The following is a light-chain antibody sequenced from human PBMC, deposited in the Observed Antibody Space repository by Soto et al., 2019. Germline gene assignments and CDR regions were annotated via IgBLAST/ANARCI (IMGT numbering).Light chain of an antibody. CDR3: CSYAGSYTVV. CDR1: SSDVGGYNY. Sequence: QSALTQPSSVSGSPGQSVTISCTGTSSDVGGYNYVSWYQQHPGKAPKLMIYDVTKRPSGVPNRFSGSKSGNTASLPISGLQAEDEADYYCCSYAGSYTVVFGTGTKVTVL. J-gene: IGLJ1*01. V-gene: IGLV2-11*01. CDR2: DVT.